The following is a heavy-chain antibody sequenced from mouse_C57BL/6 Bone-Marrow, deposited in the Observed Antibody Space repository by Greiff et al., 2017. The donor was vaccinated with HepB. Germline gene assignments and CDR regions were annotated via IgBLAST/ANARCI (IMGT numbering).Heavy chain of an antibody. CDR1: GYTFTSYG. D-gene: IGHD2-2*01. V-gene: IGHV1-81*01. Sequence: VQLQQSGAELARPGASVKLSCKASGYTFTSYGISWVKQRTGQGLEWIGEIYPRSGNTYYNEKFKGKATLTADKSSSTAYMELRSLISEDSAVYFCARGGYDRFAYWGQGTLVTVSA. CDR2: IYPRSGNT. J-gene: IGHJ3*01. CDR3: ARGGYDRFAY.